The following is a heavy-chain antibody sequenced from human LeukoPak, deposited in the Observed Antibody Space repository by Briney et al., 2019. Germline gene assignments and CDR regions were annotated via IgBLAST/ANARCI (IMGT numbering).Heavy chain of an antibody. J-gene: IGHJ5*02. CDR1: GYTFTSHY. Sequence: ASVKVSCKASGYTFTSHYMHWVRQAPEKGLEWMGIINPTGGSTSYAQKFQGRVTMTRDTSTSTDYMGLSSLRYEDTAVYYCARDVSSTSSWWFDPWGQGTLVIVSS. D-gene: IGHD2-2*01. CDR3: ARDVSSTSSWWFDP. V-gene: IGHV1-46*01. CDR2: INPTGGST.